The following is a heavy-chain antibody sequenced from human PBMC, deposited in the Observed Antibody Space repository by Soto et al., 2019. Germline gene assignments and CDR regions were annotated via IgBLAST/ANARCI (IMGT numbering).Heavy chain of an antibody. CDR1: EGTFSSYA. J-gene: IGHJ2*01. D-gene: IGHD5-12*01. V-gene: IGHV1-69*12. CDR3: ARGNHMLLQFWYFDL. Sequence: VKLVQSGAEVKKPGSSVTVSCKASEGTFSSYAISWVRQAPGQGLEWKGGIIPIFGTANYAQKFQGRVTITADESTCTAYMELNILRSEDMAVYYCARGNHMLLQFWYFDLWGRGTLVTVSS. CDR2: IIPIFGTA.